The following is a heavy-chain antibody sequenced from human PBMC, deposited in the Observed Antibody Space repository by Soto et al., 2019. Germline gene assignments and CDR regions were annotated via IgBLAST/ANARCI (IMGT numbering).Heavy chain of an antibody. V-gene: IGHV3-48*01. CDR1: GFTFSSYS. CDR3: ARVGYSSSWYSDAFDI. CDR2: ISSSSSTI. D-gene: IGHD6-13*01. Sequence: EVQLVESGGGLVQPGGSLRLSCAASGFTFSSYSMNWVRQAPGKGLEWVSYISSSSSTIYYADSVKGRFTISRDNAKNSLYLQMNSLRAEDTAVYYCARVGYSSSWYSDAFDIWGQGTMVTVSS. J-gene: IGHJ3*02.